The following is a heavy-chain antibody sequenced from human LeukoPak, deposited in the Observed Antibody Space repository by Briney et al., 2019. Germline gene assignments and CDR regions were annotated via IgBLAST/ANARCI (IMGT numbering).Heavy chain of an antibody. CDR2: LYSAGST. CDR3: ARETGARSYFDY. V-gene: IGHV3-53*01. J-gene: IGHJ4*02. D-gene: IGHD7-27*01. Sequence: GGSLRLSCAASGFTVSGNYMSWVRQAPGKGLEWVSVLYSAGSTYYADSVKGRFTISRDNSKNTLYLQMNSLRAEDTAVYYCARETGARSYFDYWGQGTLVTVSS. CDR1: GFTVSGNY.